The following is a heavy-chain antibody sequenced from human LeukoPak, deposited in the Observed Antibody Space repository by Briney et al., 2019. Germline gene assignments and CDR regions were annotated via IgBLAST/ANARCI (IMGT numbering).Heavy chain of an antibody. D-gene: IGHD3-10*01. Sequence: SETLSLTCTVSGGSISSYYWSWIRQPPGKGLEWIGEINHSGSTNYNPSLKSRVTISVDTSKNQFSLKLSSVTAADTAVYYCARVGQGQANNRFDPWGQGTLVTVSS. J-gene: IGHJ5*02. CDR2: INHSGST. CDR3: ARVGQGQANNRFDP. CDR1: GGSISSYY. V-gene: IGHV4-34*01.